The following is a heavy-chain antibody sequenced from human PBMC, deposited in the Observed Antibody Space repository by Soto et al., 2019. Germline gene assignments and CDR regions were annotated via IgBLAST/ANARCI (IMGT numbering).Heavy chain of an antibody. D-gene: IGHD2-21*01. Sequence: QVQLQESGPGLVKPSQTLSLTCTVSGGSISSGDYYWSWIRQPPGKGLEWIGYIYYSGSTYYNPTLKRRVTISVDTSKNLFSLKLSSVTAADTAVYYCAMWLGCGPHFDNWGQRILVTVPS. CDR1: GGSISSGDYY. J-gene: IGHJ4*02. CDR3: AMWLGCGPHFDN. CDR2: IYYSGST. V-gene: IGHV4-30-4*01.